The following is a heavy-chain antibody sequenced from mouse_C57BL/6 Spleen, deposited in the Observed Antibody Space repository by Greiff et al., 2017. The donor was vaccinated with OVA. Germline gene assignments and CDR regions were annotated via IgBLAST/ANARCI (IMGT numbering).Heavy chain of an antibody. D-gene: IGHD1-1*01. CDR1: GYTFTSYW. V-gene: IGHV1-53*01. J-gene: IGHJ2*01. Sequence: QVHVKQPGTELVKPGASVKLSCKASGYTFTSYWMHWVKQRPGQGLEWIGNINPSNGGTNYNEKFKSKATLTVDKSSSTAYMQLSSLTSEDSAVYYCARVGYYVYFDYWGQGTTRTVSS. CDR2: INPSNGGT. CDR3: ARVGYYVYFDY.